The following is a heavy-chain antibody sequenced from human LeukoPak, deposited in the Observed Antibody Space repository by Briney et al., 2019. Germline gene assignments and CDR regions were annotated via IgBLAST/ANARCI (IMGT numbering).Heavy chain of an antibody. D-gene: IGHD3-3*01. Sequence: SVKVSCKASGYTFTSYDINWVRQAPGQGLEWMGGIIPIFGTANYAQKFQGRVTITADESTSTAYMELSSLRSEDTAVYYCARGDPNDFVRVFDPWGQGTLVTVSS. CDR1: GYTFTSYD. J-gene: IGHJ5*02. CDR2: IIPIFGTA. V-gene: IGHV1-69*13. CDR3: ARGDPNDFVRVFDP.